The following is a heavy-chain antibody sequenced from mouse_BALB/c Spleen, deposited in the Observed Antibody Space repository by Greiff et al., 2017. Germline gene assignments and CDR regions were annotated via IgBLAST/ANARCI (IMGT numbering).Heavy chain of an antibody. CDR1: GFTFSSYG. D-gene: IGHD1-1*01. Sequence: EVNVVESGGGLVKPGGSLKLSCAASGFTFSSYGMSWVRQTPDKRLELVATINSNGGSTYYPDSVKGRFTISRDNAKNTLYLQMSSLKSEDTAMYYCARLYYGSSSHWYFDVWGAGTTVTVSS. CDR2: INSNGGST. CDR3: ARLYYGSSSHWYFDV. J-gene: IGHJ1*01. V-gene: IGHV5-6-3*01.